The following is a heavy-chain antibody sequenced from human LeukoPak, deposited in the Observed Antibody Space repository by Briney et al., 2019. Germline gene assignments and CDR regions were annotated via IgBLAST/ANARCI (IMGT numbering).Heavy chain of an antibody. Sequence: SETLSLTCTVSGGSISSGDYYWSWIRQPPGKGLEWIGYIYYSGSTYYNPSLKSRVTISVDASKNQFSLKLSSVTAADTAVYYCARQGRSGWYKLGYFDYWGQGTLVTVSS. D-gene: IGHD6-19*01. CDR2: IYYSGST. CDR3: ARQGRSGWYKLGYFDY. J-gene: IGHJ4*02. V-gene: IGHV4-30-4*01. CDR1: GGSISSGDYY.